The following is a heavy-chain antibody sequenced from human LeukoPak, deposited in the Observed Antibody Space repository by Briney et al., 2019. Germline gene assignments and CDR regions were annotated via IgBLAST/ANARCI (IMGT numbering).Heavy chain of an antibody. CDR1: GFTVSSNY. J-gene: IGHJ6*03. D-gene: IGHD3-3*01. V-gene: IGHV3-66*01. CDR3: ARDNTIRDYYYYMDV. Sequence: PGGSLRLSCAASGFTVSSNYMSWVRQAPGKGLEWVSVIYGGGSTYYADSVKGRFTISRDNSKNTLYLQMNSLRAEDTAVYYCARDNTIRDYYYYMDVWGKGTTVTISS. CDR2: IYGGGST.